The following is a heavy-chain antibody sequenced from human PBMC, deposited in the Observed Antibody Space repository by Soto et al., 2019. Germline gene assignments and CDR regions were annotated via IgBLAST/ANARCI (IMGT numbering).Heavy chain of an antibody. CDR1: GGSISSSSYY. CDR2: IYYSGST. D-gene: IGHD2-15*01. CDR3: ARPYCSGGSCYSTNWFDP. Sequence: QLQLQESGPGLVKPSETLSLTCTVSGGSISSSSYYWGWIRQPPGKGLEWIGSIYYSGSTYYNPSLKSRVNISVDTAKNQFSLKLSSVTAADTAVYYCARPYCSGGSCYSTNWFDPWGQGTLVTVSS. J-gene: IGHJ5*02. V-gene: IGHV4-39*01.